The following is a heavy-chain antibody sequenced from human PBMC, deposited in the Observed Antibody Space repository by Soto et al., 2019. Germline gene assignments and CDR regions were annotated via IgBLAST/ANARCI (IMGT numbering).Heavy chain of an antibody. CDR3: AREEGYYAFDI. CDR2: IIPILGIA. D-gene: IGHD5-18*01. V-gene: IGHV1-69*08. Sequence: QVQLVQSGAEVKKPGSSVKVSCKASGCTFSSYTISWVRQAPGQGLEWMGRIIPILGIANYAQKFQGRVTITADKYTSTAYMELSSLRSEDTAVYYCAREEGYYAFDIWGPGTMVTVSS. CDR1: GCTFSSYT. J-gene: IGHJ3*02.